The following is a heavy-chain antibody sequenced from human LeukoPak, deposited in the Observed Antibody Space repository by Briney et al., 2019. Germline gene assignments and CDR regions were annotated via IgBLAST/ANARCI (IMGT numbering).Heavy chain of an antibody. V-gene: IGHV4-39*01. CDR2: IYYSGST. CDR3: ARRGDGYNGGVDY. J-gene: IGHJ4*02. Sequence: PSETLSLTCTVSGGSISSSSYDWGWIRQPPGKGLEWIGSIYYSGSTYYNPSLKSRVTISVDTSKNQFSLKLSSVTAADTAVYYCARRGDGYNGGVDYWGQGTLVTVSS. CDR1: GGSISSSSYD. D-gene: IGHD5-24*01.